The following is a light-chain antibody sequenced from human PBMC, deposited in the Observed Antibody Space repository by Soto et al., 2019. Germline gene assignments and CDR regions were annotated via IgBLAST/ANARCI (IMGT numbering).Light chain of an antibody. V-gene: IGKV1-5*03. CDR1: QSINTW. J-gene: IGKJ5*01. Sequence: DIQMTQSPSTLSAFVGDRVTITCRATQSINTWLAWYQQKPGKAPEVLIWGASNLVSGVPSRFSGSGSGTEFTLTISSLQPDDFATYYCQQYNNYPMTFGQGTRLEIK. CDR3: QQYNNYPMT. CDR2: GAS.